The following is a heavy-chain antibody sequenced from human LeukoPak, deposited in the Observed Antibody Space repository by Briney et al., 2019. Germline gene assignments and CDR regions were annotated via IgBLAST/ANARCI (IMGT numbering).Heavy chain of an antibody. CDR3: ARDLPPAPWNGMDV. D-gene: IGHD2-2*01. V-gene: IGHV3-53*01. CDR1: GLTVSSIY. Sequence: GSLRLSCAASGLTVSSIYMSWVRQAPGKGLEWVSVIYSGGSTYYADSVKGRFTISRDNSKNTLYLQMNSLRPEDTAVYYCARDLPPAPWNGMDVWGQGTTVTVSS. CDR2: IYSGGST. J-gene: IGHJ6*02.